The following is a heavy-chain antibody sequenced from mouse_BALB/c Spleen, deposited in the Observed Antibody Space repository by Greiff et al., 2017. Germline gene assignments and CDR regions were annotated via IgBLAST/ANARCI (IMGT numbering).Heavy chain of an antibody. CDR3: ARSRGNYLDY. CDR2: ISTYYGNT. V-gene: IGHV1-67*01. J-gene: IGHJ4*01. CDR1: GYTFTDYA. Sequence: QVQLQQSGPELVRPGVSVKISCKGSGYTFTDYAMHWVKQSHAKSLEWIGVISTYYGNTNYNQKFKGKATMTVDKSSSTAYMELARLTSEDSAIYYCARSRGNYLDYWGQGTSVTVSS. D-gene: IGHD2-1*01.